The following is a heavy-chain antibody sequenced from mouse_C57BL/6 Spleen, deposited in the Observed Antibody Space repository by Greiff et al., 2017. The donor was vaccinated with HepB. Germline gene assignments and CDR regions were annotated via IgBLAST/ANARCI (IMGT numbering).Heavy chain of an antibody. CDR3: ARDVGYYDY. CDR2: ISYDGSN. CDR1: GYSITSGYY. Sequence: EVKLMESGPGLVKPSQSLSLTCSVTGYSITSGYYWNWIRQFPGNKLEWMGYISYDGSNNYNPSLKNRITITRDTSKNQCFLKLNSVTTEDTATYYCARDVGYYDYWGQGTTLTVSS. D-gene: IGHD2-3*01. V-gene: IGHV3-6*01. J-gene: IGHJ2*01.